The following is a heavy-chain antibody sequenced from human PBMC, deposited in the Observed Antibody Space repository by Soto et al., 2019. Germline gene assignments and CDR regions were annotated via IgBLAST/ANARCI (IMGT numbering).Heavy chain of an antibody. V-gene: IGHV3-21*01. Sequence: GGSLRLSCAASGFTFSSYSMNWVRQAPGKGLEWVSSISSSSSYIYYADSVKGRFTISRDNAKNSLYLQMNSLRAEDTAVYYCARDLVVNCSSTSCYATGGSPFDYWGQGTLVTVSS. CDR3: ARDLVVNCSSTSCYATGGSPFDY. J-gene: IGHJ4*02. D-gene: IGHD2-2*01. CDR2: ISSSSSYI. CDR1: GFTFSSYS.